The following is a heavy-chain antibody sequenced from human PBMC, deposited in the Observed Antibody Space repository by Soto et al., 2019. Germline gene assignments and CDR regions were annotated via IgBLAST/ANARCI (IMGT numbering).Heavy chain of an antibody. CDR1: GFTLSDHY. D-gene: IGHD6-19*01. J-gene: IGHJ4*02. V-gene: IGHV3-72*01. CDR3: TRYSYSSGWYLDF. Sequence: EVPLVESGGGLVQPGGSLRLSCAASGFTLSDHYMDWVRQAPGKGLEWVGRTRNKANSYTTEYAASVKGRFTISRDDSENSLYLHMNSLNTEDTAVYYCTRYSYSSGWYLDFWGQGTLVTVSS. CDR2: TRNKANSYTT.